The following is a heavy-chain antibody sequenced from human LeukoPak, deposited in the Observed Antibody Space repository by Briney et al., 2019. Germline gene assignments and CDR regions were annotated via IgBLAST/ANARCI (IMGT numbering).Heavy chain of an antibody. CDR3: ARDSIVPAAIGWFDP. D-gene: IGHD2-2*01. J-gene: IGHJ5*02. CDR1: GYSISSGYY. CDR2: IYHSGST. V-gene: IGHV4-38-2*02. Sequence: TSETLSLTCTVSGYSISSGYYWGWIRQPPGKGLEWIGSIYHSGSTYYNPSLKSRVTISVDTSKNQFSLKLSSVTAADTAMYYCARDSIVPAAIGWFDPWGQGTLVTVSS.